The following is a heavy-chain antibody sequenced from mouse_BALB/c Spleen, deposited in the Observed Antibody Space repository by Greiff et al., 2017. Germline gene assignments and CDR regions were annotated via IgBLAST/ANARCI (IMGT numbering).Heavy chain of an antibody. J-gene: IGHJ2*01. CDR2: IDPYYGGT. CDR3: AKGTRSTMILDY. V-gene: IGHV1-39*01. CDR1: GYSFTGYN. D-gene: IGHD2-4*01. Sequence: EVQRVESGPELEKPGASVKISCKASGYSFTGYNMNWVKQSNGKSLEWIGNIDPYYGGTSYNQKFKGKATLTVDKSSSTAYMQLKSLTSEDSAVYYCAKGTRSTMILDYWGQGTTLTVSS.